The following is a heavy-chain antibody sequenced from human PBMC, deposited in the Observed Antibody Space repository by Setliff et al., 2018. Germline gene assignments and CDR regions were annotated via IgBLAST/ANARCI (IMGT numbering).Heavy chain of an antibody. CDR2: ISGSGGST. CDR3: TTAPLAAASTC. D-gene: IGHD6-13*01. V-gene: IGHV3-23*01. Sequence: QPGGSLRLSCAASGFTFSSYAMSWVRQAPGKGLEWVSAISGSGGSTYYADSVKGRFTISRDNSKNTLYLQMNSLRVEDTAVYYCTTAPLAAASTCWGQGTLVTVSS. J-gene: IGHJ4*02. CDR1: GFTFSSYA.